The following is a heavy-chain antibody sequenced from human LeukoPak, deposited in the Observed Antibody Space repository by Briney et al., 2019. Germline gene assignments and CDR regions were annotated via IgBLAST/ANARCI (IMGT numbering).Heavy chain of an antibody. CDR1: GSTFSSYA. CDR2: ISYDGSNK. Sequence: PGGSLRLSCAASGSTFSSYAMHWVRQAPGKGLEWVAVISYDGSNKYYADSVKGRFTISRDNSKNTLYLQMNSLRAEDTAVYYCARSLDTAMVTEVSYWGQGTLVTVSS. CDR3: ARSLDTAMVTEVSY. V-gene: IGHV3-30*04. D-gene: IGHD5-18*01. J-gene: IGHJ4*02.